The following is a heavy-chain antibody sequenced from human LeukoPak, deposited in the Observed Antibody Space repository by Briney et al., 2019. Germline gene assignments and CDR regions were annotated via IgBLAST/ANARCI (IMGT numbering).Heavy chain of an antibody. CDR2: ISRTSSYI. Sequence: GGSLRLSCEASGFTFSNYTINWVRQPPGKRPEWVSAISRTSSYIYYADSVKGRFTISRDNSRNTLHLQMSSLRVEDTAVYYCVKDSSSGSYFDYWGQGTLVTVSS. V-gene: IGHV3-21*01. D-gene: IGHD3-10*01. CDR1: GFTFSNYT. J-gene: IGHJ4*02. CDR3: VKDSSSGSYFDY.